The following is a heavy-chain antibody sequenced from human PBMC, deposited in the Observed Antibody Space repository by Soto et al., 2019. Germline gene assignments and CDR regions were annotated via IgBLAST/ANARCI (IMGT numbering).Heavy chain of an antibody. V-gene: IGHV3-33*01. Sequence: PGGSLRLSCSASGFTFSSYGMHWVRQAPGKGLEWVAVIWYDGSNKYYADSVKGQFTISRDNSKNTLYLQMNSLRAEDTAVYYCARDVYCSGGSCYPYYFDYWGQGTLVTVSS. CDR2: IWYDGSNK. CDR3: ARDVYCSGGSCYPYYFDY. J-gene: IGHJ4*02. CDR1: GFTFSSYG. D-gene: IGHD2-15*01.